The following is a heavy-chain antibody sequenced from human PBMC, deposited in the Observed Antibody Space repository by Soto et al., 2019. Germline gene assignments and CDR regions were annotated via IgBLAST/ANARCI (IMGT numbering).Heavy chain of an antibody. J-gene: IGHJ6*03. V-gene: IGHV4-61*07. D-gene: IGHD3-10*01. Sequence: RIIQKQGKGLEWIGYIYYSGSTNYNPSLKSRVTISVDTSKNQFSLKLSSVTAADTAVYYCARRKEDAGSYYYYYMDVWGKGTTVTVSS. CDR3: ARRKEDAGSYYYYYMDV. CDR2: IYYSGST.